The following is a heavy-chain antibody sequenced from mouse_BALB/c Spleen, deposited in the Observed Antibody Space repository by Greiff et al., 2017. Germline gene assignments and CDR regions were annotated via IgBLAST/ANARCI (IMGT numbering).Heavy chain of an antibody. V-gene: IGHV5-9-4*01. J-gene: IGHJ3*01. CDR3: ASHYGSSRTFAY. D-gene: IGHD1-1*01. Sequence: GQVVESGGGLVKPGGSLKLSCAASGFTFSSYAMSWVRQSPEKRLEWVAEISSGGSYTYYPDTVTGRFTISRDNAKNTLYLEMSSLRSEDTAMYYCASHYGSSRTFAYWGQGTLVTVSA. CDR2: ISSGGSYT. CDR1: GFTFSSYA.